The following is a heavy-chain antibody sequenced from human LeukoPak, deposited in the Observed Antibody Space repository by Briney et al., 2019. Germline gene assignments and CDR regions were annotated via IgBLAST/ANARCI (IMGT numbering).Heavy chain of an antibody. CDR3: ARGGLYYYGSGSYPPLDY. D-gene: IGHD3-10*01. CDR2: ISAYNGNT. Sequence: ASVKVSCKASGYTFTNYGISWVRQAPGQGLEWMGWISAYNGNTNYAQKLQGRVTMTTDTSTSTAYMELRSLRSDDTAVYYCARGGLYYYGSGSYPPLDYWGQGTLVTVSS. J-gene: IGHJ4*02. V-gene: IGHV1-18*01. CDR1: GYTFTNYG.